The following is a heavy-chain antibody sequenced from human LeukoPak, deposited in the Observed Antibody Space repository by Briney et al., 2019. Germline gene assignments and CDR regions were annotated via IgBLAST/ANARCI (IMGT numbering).Heavy chain of an antibody. CDR2: IKQDGSEK. D-gene: IGHD3/OR15-3a*01. CDR3: ARDWTGRFGSPLNYYYYYGMDV. V-gene: IGHV3-7*01. Sequence: GGSLRLSCAASGFTFSSYWMSWVRQAPGKGLEWVANIKQDGSEKYYVDSVKGRFTISRDNAKNTLYLQMNSLRAEDTAVYYCARDWTGRFGSPLNYYYYYGMDVWGQGATVTVSS. J-gene: IGHJ6*02. CDR1: GFTFSSYW.